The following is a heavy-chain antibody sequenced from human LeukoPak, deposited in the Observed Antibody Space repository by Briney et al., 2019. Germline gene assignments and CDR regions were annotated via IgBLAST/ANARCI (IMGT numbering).Heavy chain of an antibody. J-gene: IGHJ4*02. CDR3: ANDRARITMVRGVITDY. CDR1: GFTFSIYA. CDR2: ISGSGGRT. Sequence: GGSLRLSCATSGFTFSIYAMNWVRQAPGKGLEWVSGISGSGGRTYYADSVKGRFTISRDNSNNTLYLQMNSLRAEDTAVYYCANDRARITMVRGVITDYWGQGTLVTVSS. D-gene: IGHD3-10*01. V-gene: IGHV3-23*01.